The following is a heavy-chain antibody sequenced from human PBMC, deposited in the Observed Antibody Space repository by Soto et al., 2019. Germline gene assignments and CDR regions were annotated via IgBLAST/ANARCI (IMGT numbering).Heavy chain of an antibody. CDR3: ARGPWLVGDITSFDY. Sequence: GGSLRLSCAASGFTFSTYGMHWFRQAPGKGLEWVALIWNHGNADSYADFVKGRFSISRDNSKNTVFLQMSSLRAEDTGVYYCARGPWLVGDITSFDYWGQGTLVTVSS. V-gene: IGHV3-33*01. J-gene: IGHJ4*02. D-gene: IGHD3-10*01. CDR2: IWNHGNAD. CDR1: GFTFSTYG.